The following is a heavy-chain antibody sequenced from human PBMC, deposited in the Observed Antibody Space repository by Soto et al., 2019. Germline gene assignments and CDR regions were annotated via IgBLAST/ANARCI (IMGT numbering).Heavy chain of an antibody. Sequence: SETLSLTCAVYGGSFSGYYWSWIRQPPGKGLGWIGEINHSGSTNYNPSLKSRVTISVDTSKNQFSLNLYSVTAADTAVYYCARRYYSSGRPRTIDYWGQATLVTV. CDR1: GGSFSGYY. D-gene: IGHD3-10*01. V-gene: IGHV4-34*01. CDR2: INHSGST. CDR3: ARRYYSSGRPRTIDY. J-gene: IGHJ4*02.